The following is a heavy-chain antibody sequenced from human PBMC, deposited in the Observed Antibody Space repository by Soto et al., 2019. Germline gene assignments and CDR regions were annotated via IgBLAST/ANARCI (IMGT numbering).Heavy chain of an antibody. CDR1: GFTVSSNY. CDR3: AGDPTYFGVVIPFDY. CDR2: IYSGGST. J-gene: IGHJ4*02. Sequence: PGGSLRLSCAASGFTVSSNYMSWVRQAPGKGLEWVSVIYSGGSTYYADSVKCRFTISRDNSKNTLYLQMNSLRAEETAVYYCAGDPTYFGVVIPFDYWGQGTLVTVSS. V-gene: IGHV3-53*01. D-gene: IGHD3-3*01.